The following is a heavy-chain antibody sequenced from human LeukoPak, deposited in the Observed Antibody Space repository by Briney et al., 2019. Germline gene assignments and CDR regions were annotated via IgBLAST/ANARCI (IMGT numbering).Heavy chain of an antibody. J-gene: IGHJ3*02. CDR2: ISYDGSNK. V-gene: IGHV3-30-3*01. CDR3: ARPGQEGAFDI. CDR1: GFTFSSYA. Sequence: GRSLRLSCAASGFTFSSYAMHWARQAPGKGLEWVAVISYDGSNKYYADSVKGRFTISRDNSKNTLYLQMNSLRAEDTAVYYCARPGQEGAFDIWGQGTMVTVSS.